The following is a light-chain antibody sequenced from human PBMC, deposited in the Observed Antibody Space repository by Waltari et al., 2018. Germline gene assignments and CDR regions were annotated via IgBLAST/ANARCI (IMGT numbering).Light chain of an antibody. CDR2: KAS. CDR1: ENIHNW. CDR3: QQYSGFPLT. J-gene: IGKJ4*01. Sequence: DIQMTQSPSTLSASVGDRITITCRASENIHNWLAWYHQKPGQAPKFLIDKASTLQTGVPSRFSGSGSGTEFTLTISGLQPDDFGTYYCQQYSGFPLTFGGGTEVGI. V-gene: IGKV1-5*03.